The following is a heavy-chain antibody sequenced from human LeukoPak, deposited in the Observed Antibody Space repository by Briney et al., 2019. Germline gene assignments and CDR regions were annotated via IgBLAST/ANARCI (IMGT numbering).Heavy chain of an antibody. J-gene: IGHJ5*02. Sequence: SETLSLTCAVYGGSFSGYYWSWIRQPPGKGLEWIGEINHSGSTNYNPSLKSRVTISVDTSKNQFSLSLTSVTAADTAVYYCARVDSYGYINNWFDPWGQGTLVTVSS. CDR2: INHSGST. CDR3: ARVDSYGYINNWFDP. CDR1: GGSFSGYY. V-gene: IGHV4-34*01. D-gene: IGHD5-18*01.